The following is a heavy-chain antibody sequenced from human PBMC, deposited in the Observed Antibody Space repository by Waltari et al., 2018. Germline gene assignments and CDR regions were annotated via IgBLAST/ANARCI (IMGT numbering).Heavy chain of an antibody. Sequence: QVQLVQSGAEVKKPGASVKVSCKTSGYPFTSYYMHWVRQAPGQGLEWMGWINTRNGSTNYAQKYQGRVTITRDTSINTAYMELSRLISNDTAVYYYARTYQSGSYSDYWGQGTPVTVSS. CDR3: ARTYQSGSYSDY. V-gene: IGHV1-2*02. D-gene: IGHD1-26*01. CDR2: INTRNGST. J-gene: IGHJ4*02. CDR1: GYPFTSYY.